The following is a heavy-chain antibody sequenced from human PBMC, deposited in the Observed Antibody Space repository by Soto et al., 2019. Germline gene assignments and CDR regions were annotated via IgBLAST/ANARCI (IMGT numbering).Heavy chain of an antibody. V-gene: IGHV1-3*01. J-gene: IGHJ6*02. CDR3: ARSPRAVVPAARYGMDA. Sequence: ASVKVSCKASGYTFTSYAMHWVRQAPGQRLEWMGWINAGNGNTKYSQKFQGRVTITRDTSASTAYMELSSLRSEDTAVYYCARSPRAVVPAARYGMDAWGQGTTVTVS. CDR2: INAGNGNT. CDR1: GYTFTSYA. D-gene: IGHD2-2*01.